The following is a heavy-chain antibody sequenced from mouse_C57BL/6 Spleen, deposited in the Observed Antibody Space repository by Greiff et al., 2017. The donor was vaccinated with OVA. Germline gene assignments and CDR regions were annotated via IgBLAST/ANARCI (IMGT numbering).Heavy chain of an antibody. CDR1: GYAFRSYW. D-gene: IGHD1-1*01. Sequence: VQLQQSGAELVKPGASVKISCKASGYAFRSYWMNWVKQRPGKGLEWIGQIYPGDGDTNYNGKFKGKATLTADQSSTTSYMQLSSLTSEDSSVYFCARTTVVNAMDYWGQGTSVTVSS. V-gene: IGHV1-80*01. CDR2: IYPGDGDT. CDR3: ARTTVVNAMDY. J-gene: IGHJ4*01.